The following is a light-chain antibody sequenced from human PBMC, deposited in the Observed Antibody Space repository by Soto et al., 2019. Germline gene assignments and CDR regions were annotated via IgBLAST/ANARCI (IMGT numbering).Light chain of an antibody. CDR1: ETVATN. Sequence: VMTQSPATLSVSPGERATLSCWATETVATNLAWYHHKPCKAPRLLIPGASTRADGISDRIRGSGSGAEFTLTISSLWCEDSASYECQQYFEWPPTTFVQGTKV. CDR3: QQYFEWPPTT. V-gene: IGKV3-15*01. CDR2: GAS. J-gene: IGKJ1*01.